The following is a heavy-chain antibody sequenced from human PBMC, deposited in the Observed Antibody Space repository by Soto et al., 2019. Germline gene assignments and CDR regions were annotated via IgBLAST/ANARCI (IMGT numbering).Heavy chain of an antibody. CDR3: ASGYYDSSGYQYYLDF. J-gene: IGHJ4*02. V-gene: IGHV4-59*01. Sequence: SETLSLTCTVSGDSISSYYWRWIRQPPGKGLEWIGYIYYRGTTKYNPSLKSRVTMSVDTSKNQFSPRLNSVTAADTAVYYCASGYYDSSGYQYYLDFWGQGTLVTVSS. CDR2: IYYRGTT. D-gene: IGHD3-22*01. CDR1: GDSISSYY.